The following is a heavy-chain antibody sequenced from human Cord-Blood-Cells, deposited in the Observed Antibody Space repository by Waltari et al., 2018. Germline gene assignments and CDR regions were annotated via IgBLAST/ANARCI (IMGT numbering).Heavy chain of an antibody. D-gene: IGHD2-8*01. CDR3: ATGFPIGYCTNGVCYDAFDI. CDR2: FDPEDGET. Sequence: QVQLVQSGAEVKKPGASVKVSCKVSGYTLTELSMHWVRQASGKGLEWMGGFDPEDGETIYAQKFQGRVTMTEDTSTDTAYMELSSLRSEDTAVYYCATGFPIGYCTNGVCYDAFDIWGQGTMVTVSS. V-gene: IGHV1-24*01. CDR1: GYTLTELS. J-gene: IGHJ3*02.